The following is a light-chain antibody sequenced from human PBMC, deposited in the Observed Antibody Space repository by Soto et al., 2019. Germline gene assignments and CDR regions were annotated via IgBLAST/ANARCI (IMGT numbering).Light chain of an antibody. CDR1: QSVSRTY. Sequence: EIVLTQSPGTLSLSPGERATLSCRASQSVSRTYVAWYQHKPGQAPRLLIYVASTRTTGIPDRFSGSGSGTDFPLAYSRVKPEDIAVYDCQQYGTAPLMYAFGEGKKLE. J-gene: IGKJ2*01. V-gene: IGKV3-20*01. CDR3: QQYGTAPLMYA. CDR2: VAS.